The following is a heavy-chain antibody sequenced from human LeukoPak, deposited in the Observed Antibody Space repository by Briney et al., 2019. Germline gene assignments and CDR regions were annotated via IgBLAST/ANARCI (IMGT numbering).Heavy chain of an antibody. CDR3: ARAPIVVVPAAPYYYGMDV. J-gene: IGHJ6*02. Sequence: TSETLSLTCAVYGGSFSGYYWSWTRQPPGKGLEWIGEINHSGSTNYNPSLKSRVTISVDTSKNQFSLKLSSVTAADTVVYYCARAPIVVVPAAPYYYGMDVWGQGTTVTVSS. V-gene: IGHV4-34*01. CDR2: INHSGST. D-gene: IGHD2-2*01. CDR1: GGSFSGYY.